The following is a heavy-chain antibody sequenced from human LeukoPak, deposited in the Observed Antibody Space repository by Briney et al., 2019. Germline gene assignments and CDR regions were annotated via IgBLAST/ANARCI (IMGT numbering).Heavy chain of an antibody. CDR3: ARAYCSMTSCPFHYSDY. D-gene: IGHD2-2*01. CDR2: IIPIFRTA. CDR1: GGTFSSYA. Sequence: SVKVSCKASGGTFSSYAISWVRQAPGEGLEWMGGIIPIFRTANYAQKFQGRVTITKDDVTSTAYMELSSLRSEDTAVYYCARAYCSMTSCPFHYSDYWGQGTLVTVSS. J-gene: IGHJ4*02. V-gene: IGHV1-69*05.